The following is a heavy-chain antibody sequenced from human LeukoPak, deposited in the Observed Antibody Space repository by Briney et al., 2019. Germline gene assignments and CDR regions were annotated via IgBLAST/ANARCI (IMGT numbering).Heavy chain of an antibody. J-gene: IGHJ6*02. Sequence: GGSLRLSCAASGFTFNTYAMSWVRQAPGKGLEWVSASGTGGGTYYADSVKGRFTISRDNSKNTLYLQLNSLRAGDTAVYYCARGYYADGMDVWGQGTTVTVSS. CDR1: GFTFNTYA. D-gene: IGHD2-2*01. CDR3: ARGYYADGMDV. CDR2: SGTGGGT. V-gene: IGHV3-23*01.